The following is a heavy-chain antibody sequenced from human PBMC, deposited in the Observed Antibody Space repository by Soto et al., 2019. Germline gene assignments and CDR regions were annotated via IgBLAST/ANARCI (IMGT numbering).Heavy chain of an antibody. CDR1: GGTFSSYA. J-gene: IGHJ6*02. Sequence: SVKVSCKASGGTFSSYAISWVRQAPGQGLEWMGGIIPIFGTANYAQKFQGRVTITADESTSTAYMELSSLRSEDTAVYYCARGGILVQDGESETPGPNKGYSNSFYFFYGLGVWGQRHTVPACS. CDR2: IIPIFGTA. CDR3: ARGGILVQDGESETPGPNKGYSNSFYFFYGLGV. V-gene: IGHV1-69*13. D-gene: IGHD4-4*01.